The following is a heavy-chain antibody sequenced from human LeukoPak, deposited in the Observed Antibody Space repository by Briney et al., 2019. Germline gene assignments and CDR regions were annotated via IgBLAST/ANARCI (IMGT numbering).Heavy chain of an antibody. CDR2: IIPLLGTA. CDR1: GGTFSTYA. J-gene: IGHJ4*02. CDR3: ANWIGSSSRDY. D-gene: IGHD6-6*01. Sequence: GASVKVSCKASGGTFSTYAISWVRQAPGQGLEWMGGIIPLLGTANYAQKFQGRLTITADEFTGTAYMELSSLRAEDTAVYYCANWIGSSSRDYWGQGTLVTVSS. V-gene: IGHV1-69*13.